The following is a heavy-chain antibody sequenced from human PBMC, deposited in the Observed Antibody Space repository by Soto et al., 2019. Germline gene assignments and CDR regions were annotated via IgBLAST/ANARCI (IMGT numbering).Heavy chain of an antibody. CDR2: IWYDGSNK. V-gene: IGHV3-33*01. J-gene: IGHJ4*02. CDR1: GFTFSSYG. CDR3: ARDDQAYYYDSSGYVDY. D-gene: IGHD3-22*01. Sequence: QVQLVESGRGVVQPGRSLRLSCAASGFTFSSYGMHWVRQAPGKGLEWVAVIWYDGSNKYYADSVKGRFTISRDNSKNTLYLQMNSLRAEDTAVYYCARDDQAYYYDSSGYVDYWGQGTLVTVSS.